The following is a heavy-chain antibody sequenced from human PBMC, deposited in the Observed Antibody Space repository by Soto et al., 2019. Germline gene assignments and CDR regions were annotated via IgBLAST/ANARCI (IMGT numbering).Heavy chain of an antibody. D-gene: IGHD2-15*01. J-gene: IGHJ6*02. CDR2: IIPIFGTA. Sequence: VASVKVSCKASGGTFSSYAISWVRQAPGQGLEWMGGIIPIFGTANYAQKFQGRVTITADESTSTAYMELSSLRSEDTAVYYCARMGRDCSGGSCYSDYYYGMDVWGQGTTVTVSS. CDR1: GGTFSSYA. CDR3: ARMGRDCSGGSCYSDYYYGMDV. V-gene: IGHV1-69*13.